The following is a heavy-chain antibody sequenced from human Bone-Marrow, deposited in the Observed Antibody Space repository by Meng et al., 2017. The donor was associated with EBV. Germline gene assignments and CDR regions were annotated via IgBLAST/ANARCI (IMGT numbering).Heavy chain of an antibody. Sequence: QVQESERRLVKPSGTLSLTCAVSGGSISSSNWWSWVRQPPGKGLEWIGEIYHSGSTNYNPSLKSRVTISVDKSKNQFSLKLSSVTAADTAVYYCASLAAAGPPFDYWGQGTLVTVSS. CDR1: GGSISSSNW. J-gene: IGHJ4*02. CDR3: ASLAAAGPPFDY. CDR2: IYHSGST. V-gene: IGHV4-4*02. D-gene: IGHD6-13*01.